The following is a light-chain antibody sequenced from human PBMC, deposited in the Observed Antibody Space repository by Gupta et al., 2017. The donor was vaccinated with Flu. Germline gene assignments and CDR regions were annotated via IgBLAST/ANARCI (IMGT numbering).Light chain of an antibody. V-gene: IGLV2-14*01. CDR3: SSYTSVTTVV. J-gene: IGLJ2*01. CDR2: QVS. CDR1: GSDVGGYNY. Sequence: QSALTQPASVSGSPGQSIIISCTGTGSDVGGYNYVSWYQQHPGKAPKVMIYQVSHWPSGVSNRFSGSKSGNTASLTISGLQAEDEADYYCSSYTSVTTVVFGGGTKLTVL.